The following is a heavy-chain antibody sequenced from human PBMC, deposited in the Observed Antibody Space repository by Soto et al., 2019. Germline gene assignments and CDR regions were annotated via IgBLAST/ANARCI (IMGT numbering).Heavy chain of an antibody. CDR3: ARLGYCISTSCQESYYYYGMDV. CDR2: INAGNGNT. D-gene: IGHD2-2*01. J-gene: IGHJ6*02. Sequence: ASVKVSCKASGYTFTSYAMHWVRQAPGQRLEWMGWINAGNGNTKYSQKFQGRVTITRDTSASTAYMELRSLRSDDTAVYYCARLGYCISTSCQESYYYYGMDVWGQGTTVTVSS. V-gene: IGHV1-3*01. CDR1: GYTFTSYA.